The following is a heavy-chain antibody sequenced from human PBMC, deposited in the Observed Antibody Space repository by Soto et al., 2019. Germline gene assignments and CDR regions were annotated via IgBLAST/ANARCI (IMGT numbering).Heavy chain of an antibody. V-gene: IGHV4-39*07. J-gene: IGHJ5*02. CDR2: IFYSGST. CDR3: ARDPDFRMVRGSTEAP. Sequence: PSETLSLTCTVSGGSISSSSYYWGWIRQPPGKGLEWIGSIFYSGSTYYNPSLKSRVTISVDTSKNQFSLKLSSVTAADTAVYYCARDPDFRMVRGSTEAPWGQGTLVTVSS. D-gene: IGHD3-10*01. CDR1: GGSISSSSYY.